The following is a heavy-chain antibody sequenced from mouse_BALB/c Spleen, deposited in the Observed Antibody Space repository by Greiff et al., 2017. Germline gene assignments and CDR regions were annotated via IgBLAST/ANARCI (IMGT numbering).Heavy chain of an antibody. CDR1: GFNIKDTY. CDR2: IDPANGNT. Sequence: EVQLQQSGAELVKPGASVKLSCTASGFNIKDTYMHWVKQRPEQGLEWIGRIDPANGNTKYDPKFQGKATITADTSSNTAYLQLSSLTSEDTAVYYCASRPVVAYWGQGTTLTVSP. V-gene: IGHV14-3*02. CDR3: ASRPVVAY. D-gene: IGHD1-1*01. J-gene: IGHJ2*01.